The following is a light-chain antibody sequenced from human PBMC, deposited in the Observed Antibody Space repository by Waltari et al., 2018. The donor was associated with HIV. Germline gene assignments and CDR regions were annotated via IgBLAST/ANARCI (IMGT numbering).Light chain of an antibody. CDR3: ATHATTDCLL. Sequence: HSALTQPASVSGSPGQSVTISCIGTSCAADIYNSVSWYQHHPGKAPRLILYGVVNRPPGIPYRFSGSKSDDTASLTISGLQADDEAFYYCATHATTDCLLFGGGTKLTVL. CDR2: GVV. J-gene: IGLJ2*01. V-gene: IGLV2-14*01. CDR1: SCAADIYNS.